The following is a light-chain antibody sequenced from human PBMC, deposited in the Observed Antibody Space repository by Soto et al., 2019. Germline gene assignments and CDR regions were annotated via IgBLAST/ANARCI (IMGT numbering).Light chain of an antibody. CDR3: QQRRT. Sequence: EIVLTQSPATLSLSPGERATLSCRASQSVSSYLAWYQQKPGQAPRLLIYDASNRATGIPARFSGSGSGTDFTLTISSLEPEDFAVYYCQQRRTFGGGTKVDI. CDR2: DAS. V-gene: IGKV3-11*01. CDR1: QSVSSY. J-gene: IGKJ4*01.